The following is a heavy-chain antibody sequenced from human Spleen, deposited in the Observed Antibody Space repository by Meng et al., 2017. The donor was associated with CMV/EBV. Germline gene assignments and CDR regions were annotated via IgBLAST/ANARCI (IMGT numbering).Heavy chain of an antibody. Sequence: YTFTGFYMHWVRQAPGQGLEWMGWINPYTGGTNYAQKFQGRVTMTRDTSISTAYMDLSGLRSDDTAVYYCARVHYDASGYYSSYFDYWGQGTLVTVSS. V-gene: IGHV1-2*02. CDR2: INPYTGGT. J-gene: IGHJ4*02. CDR1: YTFTGFY. CDR3: ARVHYDASGYYSSYFDY. D-gene: IGHD3-22*01.